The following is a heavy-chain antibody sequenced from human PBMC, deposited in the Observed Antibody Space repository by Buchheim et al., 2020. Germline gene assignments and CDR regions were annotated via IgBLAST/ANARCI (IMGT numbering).Heavy chain of an antibody. Sequence: QLQLQESGPGLVKPSETLSLTCSVSGGSISSNRYYWGWIRQPPGKGLEWIGNIYYSGITYYNPSLKSRVTISIDTSKNQFSLELRSVTAADMAVYYCSRAVTAKYYGMDVWGQGTT. J-gene: IGHJ6*02. CDR2: IYYSGIT. V-gene: IGHV4-39*07. CDR1: GGSISSNRYY. CDR3: SRAVTAKYYGMDV. D-gene: IGHD4-11*01.